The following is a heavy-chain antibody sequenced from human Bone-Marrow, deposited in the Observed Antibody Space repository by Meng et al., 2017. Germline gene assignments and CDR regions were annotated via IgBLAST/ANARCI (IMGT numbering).Heavy chain of an antibody. D-gene: IGHD7-27*01. J-gene: IGHJ4*02. CDR1: GFTFSDYW. CDR2: INADGTKT. V-gene: IGHV3-74*01. CDR3: TRDRWGGLPNV. Sequence: GESLKISCAASGFTFSDYWIHWVRQAPGKGLVWVSRINADGTKTDYADSVKGRFTISRDNTKNTVFLQGSSLRAEDTTVYYCTRDRWGGLPNVWGQGTLVTVSS.